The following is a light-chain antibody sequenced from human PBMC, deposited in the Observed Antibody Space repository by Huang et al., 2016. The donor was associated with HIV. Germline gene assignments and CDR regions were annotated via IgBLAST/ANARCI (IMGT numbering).Light chain of an antibody. V-gene: IGKV1-33*01. J-gene: IGKJ4*01. CDR1: QDINNF. CDR2: DAS. CDR3: QQYDDVPIS. Sequence: DIQMTQSQSSLSASVGDRVTITCQASQDINNFVNWYQQKPVKAPKLLILDASNLHTGVPSRFIGSGSGTHFTFTITSLQRDDIGTYYCQQYDDVPISFGGGTKV.